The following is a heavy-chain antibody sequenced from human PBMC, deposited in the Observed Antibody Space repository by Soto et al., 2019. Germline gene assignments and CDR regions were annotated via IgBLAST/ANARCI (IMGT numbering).Heavy chain of an antibody. Sequence: VQLVESGGGLVQPGGSLRLSCAASGFSVSTNYMNWVRQAPGKGLEWVSIIYSGGDTYYGESVKGRFVISRDDSDNTLYLHMNSLRAEDTAVYYCTRVQVTSAATWNVFDYWGQGTLVTVSS. D-gene: IGHD1-1*01. CDR3: TRVQVTSAATWNVFDY. V-gene: IGHV3-66*01. CDR2: IYSGGDT. J-gene: IGHJ4*02. CDR1: GFSVSTNY.